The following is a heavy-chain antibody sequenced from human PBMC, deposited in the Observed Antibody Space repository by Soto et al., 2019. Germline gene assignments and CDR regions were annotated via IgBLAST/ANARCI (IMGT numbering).Heavy chain of an antibody. V-gene: IGHV3-23*01. CDR2: ISGSGGST. D-gene: IGHD2-2*01. CDR1: GFIFSNYA. Sequence: EVQLLESGGGLVQPGGSLRLSCAASGFIFSNYAMSWVRQAPGKGLEWVSGISGSGGSTYNADSVKGRFTISRDNSKNTLYLQMNSLRAEDTAVYYCAKVAYCSTATCPFPKTWFDPWGQGTLVTVSS. J-gene: IGHJ5*02. CDR3: AKVAYCSTATCPFPKTWFDP.